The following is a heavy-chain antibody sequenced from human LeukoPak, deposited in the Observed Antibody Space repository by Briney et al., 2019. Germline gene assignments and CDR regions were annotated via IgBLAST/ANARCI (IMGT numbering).Heavy chain of an antibody. CDR1: GGSISSYY. CDR3: ARSPVVVVAATRLRRWFDP. Sequence: SETLSLTCTVSGGSISSYYWSWIRQPPGKGLEWVGYIYYSGSTNDNPSLKSRVTISIDTSKNQFSLRLSSVTAADTAVYYCARSPVVVVAATRLRRWFDPWGQGTLVTISS. V-gene: IGHV4-59*01. D-gene: IGHD2-15*01. CDR2: IYYSGST. J-gene: IGHJ5*02.